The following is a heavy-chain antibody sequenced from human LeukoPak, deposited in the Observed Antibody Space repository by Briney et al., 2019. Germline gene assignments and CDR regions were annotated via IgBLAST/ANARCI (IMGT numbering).Heavy chain of an antibody. CDR1: GGSFSGYY. V-gene: IGHV3-11*04. Sequence: LSLTCAVYGGSFSGYYWSWIRQPPGKGLECVSFISASGTSISYADSVKGRFTISRDNAKNSLYLQMNSLRPEDTAVYYCARHCTRASCYSFDYWGQGTLVTISS. CDR2: ISASGTSI. J-gene: IGHJ4*02. CDR3: ARHCTRASCYSFDY. D-gene: IGHD2-2*01.